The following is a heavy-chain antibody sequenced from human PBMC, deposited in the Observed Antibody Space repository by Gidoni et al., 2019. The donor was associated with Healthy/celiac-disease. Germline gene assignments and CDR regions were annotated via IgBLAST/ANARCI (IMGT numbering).Heavy chain of an antibody. CDR3: ARARVTIFGVGAEYFQH. V-gene: IGHV3-7*01. Sequence: EVQLVESGGGLVPPGGSLRLSCAASGFTFSTYWMSWVRQAPGKGVEWVANIKQDGSEKYYVDSVKGRFTSSRDNAKNSLYLQMNSLRAEDTAVYYCARARVTIFGVGAEYFQHWGQGTLVTVSS. CDR1: GFTFSTYW. CDR2: IKQDGSEK. D-gene: IGHD3-3*01. J-gene: IGHJ1*01.